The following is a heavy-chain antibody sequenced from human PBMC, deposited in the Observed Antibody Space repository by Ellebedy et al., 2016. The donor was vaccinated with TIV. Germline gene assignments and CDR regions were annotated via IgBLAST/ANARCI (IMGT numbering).Heavy chain of an antibody. D-gene: IGHD6-19*01. CDR2: IYYSGST. J-gene: IGHJ3*02. CDR3: AGGIAVAADAFDI. CDR1: GGSISSYY. V-gene: IGHV4-59*01. Sequence: SETLSLXXTVSGGSISSYYWSWIRQPPGKGLEWIGYIYYSGSTNYNPSLKSRVTISVDTSKNQFSLKLSSVTAADTAVYYCAGGIAVAADAFDIWGQGTMVTVSS.